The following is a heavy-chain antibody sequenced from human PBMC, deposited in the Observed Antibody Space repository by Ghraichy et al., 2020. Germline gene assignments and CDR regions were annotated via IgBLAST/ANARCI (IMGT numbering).Heavy chain of an antibody. Sequence: GGSLRLSCAASVSTFNSYWMSWVRQAPGKGLEWVANINQDGTEKYYVDSVKGRFTISRDNAKSSLYLQMNSLRAEDTAVYYCAIGQPTPAYWGQGTLVTVSS. D-gene: IGHD5-18*01. CDR1: VSTFNSYW. J-gene: IGHJ4*02. V-gene: IGHV3-7*01. CDR3: AIGQPTPAY. CDR2: INQDGTEK.